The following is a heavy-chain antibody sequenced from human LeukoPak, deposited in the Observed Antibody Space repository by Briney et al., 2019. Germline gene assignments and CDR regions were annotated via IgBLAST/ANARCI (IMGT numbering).Heavy chain of an antibody. D-gene: IGHD1-1*01. CDR3: ARLNFN. Sequence: GESLKISCKAFGYTFTNYWIGWVRQMPGEGLEWMGIIYPGDSDTKYSPSFQGHVTISADKSTNTAYLQWSSLRASDTAMYYCARLNFNWGQGTLITVSS. CDR2: IYPGDSDT. CDR1: GYTFTNYW. J-gene: IGHJ4*02. V-gene: IGHV5-51*01.